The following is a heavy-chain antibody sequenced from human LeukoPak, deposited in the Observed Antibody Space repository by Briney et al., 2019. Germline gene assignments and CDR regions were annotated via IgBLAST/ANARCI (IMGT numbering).Heavy chain of an antibody. CDR2: IYYSGST. D-gene: IGHD1-26*01. J-gene: IGHJ4*02. CDR3: ARDMRLLGGFDY. CDR1: GFTFSSCA. V-gene: IGHV4-30-4*08. Sequence: LRLSCAASGFTFSSCAMNWVRQAPGKGLEWIGYIYYSGSTYYNPSLKSRVTISVDTSKNQFSLKLSSVTAADTAVYYCARDMRLLGGFDYWGQGTLVTVSS.